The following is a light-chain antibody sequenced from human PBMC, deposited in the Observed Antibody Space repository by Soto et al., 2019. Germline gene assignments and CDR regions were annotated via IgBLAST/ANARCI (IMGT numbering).Light chain of an antibody. J-gene: IGKJ1*01. CDR2: KAS. CDR1: QTISSW. V-gene: IGKV1-5*03. CDR3: QHYNSYSEA. Sequence: EIQMTQSPSTLSGSVGDRVTITWRASQTISSWLAWYQQKPGKAPKLLIYKASTLKSGVPSRFSGSGSGTEFTLTISSLQPDDFATYYCQHYNSYSEAFGQGTKVDIK.